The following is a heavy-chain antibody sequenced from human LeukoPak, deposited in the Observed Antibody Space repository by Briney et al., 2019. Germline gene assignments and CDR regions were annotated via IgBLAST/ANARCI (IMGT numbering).Heavy chain of an antibody. CDR1: GFTFSSYA. CDR2: ISGSGGST. D-gene: IGHD1-26*01. V-gene: IGHV3-23*01. J-gene: IGHJ4*02. CDR3: ANTRSGSYYNGPGY. Sequence: GGSLRLSCAASGFTFSSYAMSWVRQAPGKGLEWVSAISGSGGSTYYADSVKGRFTISRDNSKNTLYLQMNSLRAEDTAVYYCANTRSGSYYNGPGYWGQGTLVTVSS.